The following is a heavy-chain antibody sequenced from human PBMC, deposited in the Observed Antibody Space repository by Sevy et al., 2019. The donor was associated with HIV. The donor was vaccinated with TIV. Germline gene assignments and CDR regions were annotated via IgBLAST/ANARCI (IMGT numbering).Heavy chain of an antibody. Sequence: SETLSLTCTVSGDSIISGTYYWAWIRQPAGKGLEWIGGIYISGSTNYNPSLKSRVTMSVDTSKNQFSLNLSSVTAADTAVYYCARGSTMVPHFFDYWGQGTLVTVSS. CDR1: GDSIISGTYY. CDR3: ARGSTMVPHFFDY. J-gene: IGHJ4*02. CDR2: IYISGST. V-gene: IGHV4-61*02. D-gene: IGHD3-10*01.